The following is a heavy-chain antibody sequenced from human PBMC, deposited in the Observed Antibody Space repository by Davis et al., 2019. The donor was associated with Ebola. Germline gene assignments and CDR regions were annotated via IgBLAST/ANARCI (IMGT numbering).Heavy chain of an antibody. J-gene: IGHJ4*02. D-gene: IGHD4/OR15-4a*01. Sequence: PAGSLRLSCAASGFTFGVFSMNWVRQAPGKGLEWISYISSSSTTIYFADSVKGRFTISRDNAKNSLYLQMNSLRDEDTAVYYCAGEVLASFDYWGQGILVTVSS. CDR1: GFTFGVFS. CDR2: ISSSSTTI. CDR3: AGEVLASFDY. V-gene: IGHV3-48*02.